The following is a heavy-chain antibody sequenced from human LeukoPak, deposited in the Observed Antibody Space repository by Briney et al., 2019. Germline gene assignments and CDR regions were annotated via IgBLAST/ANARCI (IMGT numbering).Heavy chain of an antibody. D-gene: IGHD2-2*01. CDR2: ISAYNGNT. V-gene: IGHV1-18*01. Sequence: ASVKVSCKASGYTFTSYGISWVRQAPGQGLEWMGWISAYNGNTNYAQKFQGRVTMTTDTSTSTAYMELRSLRSDDTAVYYCARDLNGRYQLLSNFDYWGQGTLVTVSS. CDR1: GYTFTSYG. CDR3: ARDLNGRYQLLSNFDY. J-gene: IGHJ4*02.